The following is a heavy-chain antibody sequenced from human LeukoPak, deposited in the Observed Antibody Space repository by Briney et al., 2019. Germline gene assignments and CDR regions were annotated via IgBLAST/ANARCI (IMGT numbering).Heavy chain of an antibody. V-gene: IGHV3-21*01. CDR2: IISSSSYI. CDR3: ARGSTYSSGWYTGFDY. CDR1: GFTFSSYS. J-gene: IGHJ4*02. D-gene: IGHD6-19*01. Sequence: GGSLRLSCAGSGFTFSSYSMNWVRQAPGKGLEWVSSIISSSSYIYYADSVKGRFTISRDNAKKSVYLQMNSLRAEDTAVYYCARGSTYSSGWYTGFDYWGQGTLVTVSS.